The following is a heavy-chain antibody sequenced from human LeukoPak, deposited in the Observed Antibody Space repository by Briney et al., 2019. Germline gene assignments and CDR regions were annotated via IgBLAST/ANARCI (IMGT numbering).Heavy chain of an antibody. V-gene: IGHV1-69*04. CDR2: IIPIFGIA. D-gene: IGHD3-22*01. J-gene: IGHJ5*02. Sequence: SVKVSCKASGGTFSSYAITWVRQAPGQGLEWMGRIIPIFGIANYAQKFQGRVTITADKSTSTAYMELSSLRSEDTAVYYCARDPTDYYDSSGYYSHWFDPWGQGTLVTVSS. CDR3: ARDPTDYYDSSGYYSHWFDP. CDR1: GGTFSSYA.